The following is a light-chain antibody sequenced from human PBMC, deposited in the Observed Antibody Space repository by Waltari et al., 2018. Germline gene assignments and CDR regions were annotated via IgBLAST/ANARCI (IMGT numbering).Light chain of an antibody. V-gene: IGKV3-20*01. CDR2: DAS. J-gene: IGKJ1*01. CDR1: QSVNKY. Sequence: EVVLTQSPGTLSLSPGERATLSCRASQSVNKYLAWYQQKPGQAPRLLIYDASIRTTGIPDRFSGSWSGTDYSLTISRLEPEDCAVYYCQKYGTLPATFGQGTKVEIK. CDR3: QKYGTLPAT.